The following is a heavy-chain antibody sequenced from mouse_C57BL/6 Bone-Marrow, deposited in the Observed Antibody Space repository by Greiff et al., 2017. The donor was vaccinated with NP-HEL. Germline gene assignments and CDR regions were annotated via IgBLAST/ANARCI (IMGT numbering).Heavy chain of an antibody. CDR3: TSLRFGY. J-gene: IGHJ2*01. Sequence: EVQLQESGAELVRPGASVKLSCTASGFNIKDDYMHWVKQRPEQGLEWIGWIDPENGDTEYASKFQGKATITADTSSNTAYLQLSSLTSEDTAVYYCTSLRFGYWGRGTTLTVSA. D-gene: IGHD1-1*01. CDR1: GFNIKDDY. CDR2: IDPENGDT. V-gene: IGHV14-4*01.